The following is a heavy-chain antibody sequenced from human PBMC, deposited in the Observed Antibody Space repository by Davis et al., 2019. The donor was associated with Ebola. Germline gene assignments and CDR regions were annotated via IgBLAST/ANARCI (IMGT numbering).Heavy chain of an antibody. CDR2: IYHSGST. CDR1: GGSISSGGYY. Sequence: SETLSLTCTVSGGSISSGGYYWSWIRQHPGKGLEWIGEIYHSGSTNYNPSLKSRVTISVDKSKNQFSLKLSSVTAADTAVYYCARDRLAYYYYGMDVWGQGTTVTVSS. V-gene: IGHV4-39*07. CDR3: ARDRLAYYYYGMDV. D-gene: IGHD6-25*01. J-gene: IGHJ6*02.